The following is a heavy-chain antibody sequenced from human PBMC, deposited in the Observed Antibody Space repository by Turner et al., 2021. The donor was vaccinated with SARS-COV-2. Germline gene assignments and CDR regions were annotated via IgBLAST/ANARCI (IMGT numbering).Heavy chain of an antibody. CDR2: ISYDGSNK. Sequence: QVQLVESGGGVFQPGRSLRLSCAASGFTFSSYAMHWVRQAPGKGLEWVAVISYDGSNKYYADSVKGRFTISRDNSKNTLYLQMNSLRAEDTAVYYCARDPDYYDSSGYWGAYYYGMDVWGQGTTVTVSS. CDR1: GFTFSSYA. J-gene: IGHJ6*02. CDR3: ARDPDYYDSSGYWGAYYYGMDV. D-gene: IGHD3-22*01. V-gene: IGHV3-30*04.